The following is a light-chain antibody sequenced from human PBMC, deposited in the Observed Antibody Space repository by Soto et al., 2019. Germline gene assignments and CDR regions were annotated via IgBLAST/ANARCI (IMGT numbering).Light chain of an antibody. V-gene: IGLV2-11*01. CDR3: CSYAGSYTWV. J-gene: IGLJ3*02. CDR1: SSDVGAYNY. Sequence: QSALTQPRSVSGSPGQSVTTSCTGTSSDVGAYNYVSWYQHHPGKAPKLMLYDVSRRPSGVPDRFSGYKSGNTASLTISGLQAEDEADYYYCSYAGSYTWVFGGGTKLTVL. CDR2: DVS.